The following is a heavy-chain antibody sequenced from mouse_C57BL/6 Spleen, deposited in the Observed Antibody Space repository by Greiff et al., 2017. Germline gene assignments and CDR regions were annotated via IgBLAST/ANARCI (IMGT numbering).Heavy chain of an antibody. CDR3: ARFSPWYFDV. Sequence: QVQLKQSGAELVMPGASVKLSCKASGYTFTSYWMHWVKQRPGQGLEWIGEIDPSDSYTNYNQKFKGKSTLTVDKSSSTAYMQLSSLTSEDSAVYYCARFSPWYFDVWGTGTTVTVSS. J-gene: IGHJ1*03. CDR2: IDPSDSYT. CDR1: GYTFTSYW. V-gene: IGHV1-69*01.